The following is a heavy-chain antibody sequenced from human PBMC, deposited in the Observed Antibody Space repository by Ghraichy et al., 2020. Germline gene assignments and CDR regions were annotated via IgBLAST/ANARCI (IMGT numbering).Heavy chain of an antibody. CDR2: IVVGSGNT. Sequence: SVKVSCKASGFTFTSSAVQWVRQARGQRLEWIGWIVVGSGNTNYAQKFQERVTITRDMSTSTAYMELSSLRSEDTAVYYCAADQYSGYDEDYYFDYWGQGTLVTVSS. V-gene: IGHV1-58*01. D-gene: IGHD5-12*01. J-gene: IGHJ4*02. CDR1: GFTFTSSA. CDR3: AADQYSGYDEDYYFDY.